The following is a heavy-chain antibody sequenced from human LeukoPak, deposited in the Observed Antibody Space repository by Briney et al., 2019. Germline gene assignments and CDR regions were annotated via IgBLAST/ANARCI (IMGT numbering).Heavy chain of an antibody. J-gene: IGHJ4*02. V-gene: IGHV1-18*01. CDR1: GYDFISYG. Sequence: GASVKVSCKASGYDFISYGFTWVRQAPGRGREGMGWISAYNGNTNYAPSLQARVSMTTDASASTVSIEVRSLTPDDTAVYYCAEGAKSGLHYWGQGTLVTVSS. CDR3: AEGAKSGLHY. CDR2: ISAYNGNT. D-gene: IGHD6-25*01.